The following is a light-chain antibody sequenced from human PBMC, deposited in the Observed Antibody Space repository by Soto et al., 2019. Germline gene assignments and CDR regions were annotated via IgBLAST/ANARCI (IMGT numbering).Light chain of an antibody. Sequence: QSVLTQPPSVSGAPGQRVTISCTGSSSNIGAGYDVHWYQQLPGTAPKLLIYGNSNRLSGVPDRFSGSKSGTSASLAITGLQAEDEADYYCSSYAGSNNYVFGTGTKVTVL. V-gene: IGLV1-40*01. J-gene: IGLJ1*01. CDR2: GNS. CDR1: SSNIGAGYD. CDR3: SSYAGSNNYV.